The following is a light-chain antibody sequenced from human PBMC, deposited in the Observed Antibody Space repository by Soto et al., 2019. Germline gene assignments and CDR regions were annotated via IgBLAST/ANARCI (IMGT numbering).Light chain of an antibody. J-gene: IGKJ5*01. V-gene: IGKV3-20*01. CDR1: ERLSSVY. Sequence: EILLTQSPGTLSLSPGEIATLSCRSSERLSSVYLAWYQQRPGQPPRLLIYGASNRATGIPDRFSGSGSGTDFTLIINRLEPEDVAIYYCQQYGGSPRITFGQGTRLEI. CDR2: GAS. CDR3: QQYGGSPRIT.